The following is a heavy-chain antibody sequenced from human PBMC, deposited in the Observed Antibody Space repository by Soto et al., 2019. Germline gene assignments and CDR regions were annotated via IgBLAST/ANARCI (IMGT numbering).Heavy chain of an antibody. J-gene: IGHJ4*02. V-gene: IGHV3-23*01. D-gene: IGHD3-3*01. Sequence: GSLRLSCAASGFTFSSYAMSWVRQAPGKGLEWVSAISGSGGSTYYADSVKGRFTISRDNSKNTLYLQMNSLRAEDTAVYYCAKVTYYDFWSGYYHGYWGQGTLVTVSS. CDR2: ISGSGGST. CDR1: GFTFSSYA. CDR3: AKVTYYDFWSGYYHGY.